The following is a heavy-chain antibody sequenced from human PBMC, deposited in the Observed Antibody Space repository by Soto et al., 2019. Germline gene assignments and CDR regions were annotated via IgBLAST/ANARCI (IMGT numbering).Heavy chain of an antibody. D-gene: IGHD6-25*01. V-gene: IGHV3-9*01. CDR1: GFTFDDYA. CDR3: VKDINPLTARTSHFDH. CDR2: IGWNGGYI. J-gene: IGHJ4*02. Sequence: VQLVESGGALVQPGRSLRLSCEASGFTFDDYAIHWVRQAPGKGLEWVSGIGWNGGYIGYADFVKGRFTISRDNAKNSVSLQMNSLRPEDSAFYYCVKDINPLTARTSHFDHWGQGTLVTVSS.